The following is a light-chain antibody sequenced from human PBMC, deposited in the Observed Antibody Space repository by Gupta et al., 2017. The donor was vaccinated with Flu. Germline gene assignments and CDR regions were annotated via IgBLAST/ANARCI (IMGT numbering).Light chain of an antibody. CDR3: HQRSDLPWT. CDR2: YAS. Sequence: EIVLTQSPDFQSVTPKERVTITCRASQNIGGALHWYQQKPDQSPKVLIKYASQSFSGVPSRFSGSGSGTDFTLTINGRETEDAATYYCHQRSDLPWTFGKGPRWKSN. CDR1: QNIGGA. J-gene: IGKJ1*01. V-gene: IGKV6-21*01.